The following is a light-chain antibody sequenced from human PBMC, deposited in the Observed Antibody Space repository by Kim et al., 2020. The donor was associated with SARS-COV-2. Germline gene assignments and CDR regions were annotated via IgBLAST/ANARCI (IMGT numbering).Light chain of an antibody. V-gene: IGKV1-5*03. Sequence: LSASVGDRVIITCRASQSIINWLAWYQQKPGKAPKLLIYKASTLQTGVPSRFSGSGSGTEFTLTISSLQPDDFATYYCQHFDSYAYTFGQGTKLEI. CDR2: KAS. CDR3: QHFDSYAYT. J-gene: IGKJ2*01. CDR1: QSIINW.